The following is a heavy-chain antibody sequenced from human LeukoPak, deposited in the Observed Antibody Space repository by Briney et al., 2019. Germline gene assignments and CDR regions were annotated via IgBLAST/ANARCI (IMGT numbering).Heavy chain of an antibody. Sequence: SETLSLTCTVSGYSISSGYYWGWIRQPPGKGLEWIGSIYHSGSTYYNPSLKSRVTMSVDTSKNQFSLKLSSVTAADTAVYYCASGIGAAADYFYYYMDVWGKGTTVTVAS. V-gene: IGHV4-38-2*02. CDR2: IYHSGST. CDR3: ASGIGAAADYFYYYMDV. J-gene: IGHJ6*03. CDR1: GYSISSGYY. D-gene: IGHD6-13*01.